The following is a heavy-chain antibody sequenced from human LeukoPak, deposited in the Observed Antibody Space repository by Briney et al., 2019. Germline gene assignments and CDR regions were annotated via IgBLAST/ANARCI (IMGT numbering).Heavy chain of an antibody. CDR1: GFTCSSYS. CDR3: ARDLGRYTADY. J-gene: IGHJ4*02. CDR2: ISSSSSYI. Sequence: GGSLRLSCAASGFTCSSYSMNWVRQAPGKGLEWVSSISSSSSYIYYADSVKGRFTISRDNAKNSLYLQMNSLRAEDTAVYYCARDLGRYTADYWGQGTLVTVSS. D-gene: IGHD1-26*01. V-gene: IGHV3-21*01.